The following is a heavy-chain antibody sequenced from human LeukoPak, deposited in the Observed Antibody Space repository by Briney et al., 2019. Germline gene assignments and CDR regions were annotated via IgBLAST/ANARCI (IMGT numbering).Heavy chain of an antibody. CDR2: IKQDGSEK. J-gene: IGHJ4*02. V-gene: IGHV3-7*01. D-gene: IGHD2-15*01. CDR3: ARAFGGFTRHTTAYFDY. Sequence: GGSLRLSCAASGFTFSSYSMNWVRQAPGKGLEWVANIKQDGSEKYYVDSVKGRFTISRDNAKNSLYLQMNSLRAEDTAVYYCARAFGGFTRHTTAYFDYWGQGTLVTVSS. CDR1: GFTFSSYS.